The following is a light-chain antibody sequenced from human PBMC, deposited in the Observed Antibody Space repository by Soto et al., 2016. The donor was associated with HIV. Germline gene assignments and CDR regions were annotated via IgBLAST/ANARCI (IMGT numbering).Light chain of an antibody. CDR1: SIGSAS. CDR3: QVGDVXIGPLV. CDR2: EDS. J-gene: IGLJ1*01. Sequence: SSVLTQPPSVSVAPGKTARITCVGDSIGSASVHWYQQKPGQAPVLVVQEDSDRPPGIPERISGSSSGNTATLTISNVEAGDEADYYCQVGDVXIGPLVFGTGPRSPS. V-gene: IGLV3-21*03.